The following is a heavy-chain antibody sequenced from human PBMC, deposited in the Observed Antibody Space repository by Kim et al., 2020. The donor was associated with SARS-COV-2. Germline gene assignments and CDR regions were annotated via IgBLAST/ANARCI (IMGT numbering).Heavy chain of an antibody. Sequence: SETLSLTCTVSGGSISSSSYYWGWIRQPPGKGLEWIGSIYYSGSTYYNPSLKSRVTISVDTSKNQFSLKLSSVTAADTAVYYCARETRITMVRGVIVYYYGMDVWGQGTTVTVSS. V-gene: IGHV4-39*07. CDR1: GGSISSSSYY. CDR3: ARETRITMVRGVIVYYYGMDV. CDR2: IYYSGST. D-gene: IGHD3-10*01. J-gene: IGHJ6*02.